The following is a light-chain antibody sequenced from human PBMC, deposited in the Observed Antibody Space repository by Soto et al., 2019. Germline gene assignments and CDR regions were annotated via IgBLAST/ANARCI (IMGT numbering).Light chain of an antibody. CDR2: DAS. J-gene: IGKJ2*01. CDR3: QQRSNRPPGYT. V-gene: IGKV3-11*01. Sequence: EIVLTQSPATLSLSPGERATLSCRDSPSVSSYLAWYQQKPGQAPRLLIYDASNRATGIPARFSGSGSGTDFTRTIRSLEPEDFAVYYCQQRSNRPPGYTSAQGTKREMK. CDR1: PSVSSY.